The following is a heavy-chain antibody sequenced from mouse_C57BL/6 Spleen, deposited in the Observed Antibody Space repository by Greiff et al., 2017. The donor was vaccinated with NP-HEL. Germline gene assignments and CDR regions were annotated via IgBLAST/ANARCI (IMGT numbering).Heavy chain of an antibody. Sequence: VQLKQSGAELVRPGASVKLSCTASGFNIKDDYMHWVKQRPEQGLEWIGWIDPENGDTEYASKFQGKATITADTSSNTAYLQLSSLTSEDTAVYYCTTDSNYRAMDYWGQGTSVTVSS. CDR3: TTDSNYRAMDY. J-gene: IGHJ4*01. CDR1: GFNIKDDY. D-gene: IGHD2-5*01. CDR2: IDPENGDT. V-gene: IGHV14-4*01.